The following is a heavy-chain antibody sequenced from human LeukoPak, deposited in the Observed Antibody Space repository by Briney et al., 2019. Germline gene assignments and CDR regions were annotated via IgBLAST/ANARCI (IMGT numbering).Heavy chain of an antibody. V-gene: IGHV1-69*13. J-gene: IGHJ6*02. CDR1: GGTFSSYA. CDR3: ARDRIWGTAMVPDDGYYGMNV. CDR2: IIPIFGTA. D-gene: IGHD5-18*01. Sequence: SVKVSCKASGGTFSSYAISWVRQAPGQGLEWMGGIIPIFGTANYAQKFQGRVTITADESTSTAYMELSSLRSEDTAVYYCARDRIWGTAMVPDDGYYGMNVWGQGTTVTVSS.